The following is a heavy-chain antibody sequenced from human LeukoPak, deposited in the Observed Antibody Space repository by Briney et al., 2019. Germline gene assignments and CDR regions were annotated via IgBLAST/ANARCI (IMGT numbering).Heavy chain of an antibody. Sequence: PGGSLRLSCTASGFTFGDYAMSWFRQAPGKGLEWVGFIRDKSHGGTTEYAASVEGRFTISREDSKTIAYLQMKSLKMEDTAVYYCTRFMIGMLGNDWFDPWGQGTLVTVSS. D-gene: IGHD2-8*01. CDR2: IRDKSHGGTT. CDR3: TRFMIGMLGNDWFDP. J-gene: IGHJ5*02. CDR1: GFTFGDYA. V-gene: IGHV3-49*03.